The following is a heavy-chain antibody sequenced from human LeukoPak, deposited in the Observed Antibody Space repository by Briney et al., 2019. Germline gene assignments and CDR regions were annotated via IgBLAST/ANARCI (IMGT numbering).Heavy chain of an antibody. CDR1: GYTFTSYG. V-gene: IGHV1-18*01. D-gene: IGHD6-19*01. CDR3: ARQAGYSTGWYGGYYFDH. Sequence: ASVKVSCKASGYTFTSYGISWVRQAPGQGPEWMGWIAVYNGDTKFLQKFQGRVTLTTDASTNTAYMELRSLTSDDTAVYYCARQAGYSTGWYGGYYFDHWGQGTPVTVSA. J-gene: IGHJ4*02. CDR2: IAVYNGDT.